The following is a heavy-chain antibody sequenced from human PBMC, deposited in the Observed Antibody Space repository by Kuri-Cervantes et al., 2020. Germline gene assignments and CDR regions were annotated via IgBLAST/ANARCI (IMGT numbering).Heavy chain of an antibody. CDR2: ISSSSSYI. J-gene: IGHJ6*02. D-gene: IGHD2-15*01. Sequence: GESLKISCAASGFTFSSYSMNWVRQAPGKGLEWVSSISSSSSYIYYADSVKGRFTISRDNAKNSLYLQMNSLRAEDTAVYYCARADIVVMVAATPYYYYYGMDVWGQGTTVTVSS. V-gene: IGHV3-21*01. CDR3: ARADIVVMVAATPYYYYYGMDV. CDR1: GFTFSSYS.